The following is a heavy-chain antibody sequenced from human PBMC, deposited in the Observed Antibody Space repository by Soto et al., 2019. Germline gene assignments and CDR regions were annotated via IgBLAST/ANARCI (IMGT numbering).Heavy chain of an antibody. CDR3: AKDLVVAGLRLGEVSTGVDY. CDR2: ISYDGESK. CDR1: GFTFRSYG. D-gene: IGHD3-16*01. J-gene: IGHJ4*02. V-gene: IGHV3-30*18. Sequence: QVQLVESGGGVVQPGRPLRLSCATSGFTFRSYGMHWVRQSPGKGLEWVVVISYDGESKYYADSVRGRFTISRDNSKNSFFLYMNGLRPEDTAVYYCAKDLVVAGLRLGEVSTGVDYWGQGILVTVSS.